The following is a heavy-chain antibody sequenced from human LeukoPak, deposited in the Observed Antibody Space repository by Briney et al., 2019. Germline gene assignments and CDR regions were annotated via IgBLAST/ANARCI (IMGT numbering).Heavy chain of an antibody. V-gene: IGHV3-23*01. Sequence: PGGSPRLSCAASGFTFSNSAIRWVRQVPGKGLEWVSSIDGSGDKTHYPDSVRGRFTVSRDNSKNTLYLQMNSLRVEDTATYFCAKVQFNWGPIDYWGQGTPVIVSS. CDR2: IDGSGDKT. CDR3: AKVQFNWGPIDY. CDR1: GFTFSNSA. J-gene: IGHJ4*02. D-gene: IGHD7-27*01.